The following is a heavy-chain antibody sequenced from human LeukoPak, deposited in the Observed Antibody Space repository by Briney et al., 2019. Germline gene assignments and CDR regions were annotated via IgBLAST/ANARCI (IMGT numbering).Heavy chain of an antibody. Sequence: GGSLRLSCAASGFTFSSYDMHWVRQAPGKGLEWVSAIGTAGDTYYPGSVKGRFTISRENAKNSLYLQMNSLRAGDTAVYYCARVQYSSGWYYFDYWGQGTLVTVSS. CDR1: GFTFSSYD. J-gene: IGHJ4*02. V-gene: IGHV3-13*01. CDR3: ARVQYSSGWYYFDY. D-gene: IGHD6-19*01. CDR2: IGTAGDT.